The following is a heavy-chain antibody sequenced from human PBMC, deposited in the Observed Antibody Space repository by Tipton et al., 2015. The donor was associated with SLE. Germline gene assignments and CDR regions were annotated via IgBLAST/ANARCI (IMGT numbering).Heavy chain of an antibody. Sequence: SLRLSCAASGFTFSSYWMSWVRQAPGKGMEWVSVIYSDGSSTYYADSVKGRFTISRDNSKNTLYLQMNSLRVEDTAVYYCAKNRASSVWTNFDYWGQGTLVTVSS. CDR2: IYSDGSST. V-gene: IGHV3-23*03. D-gene: IGHD6-25*01. J-gene: IGHJ4*02. CDR1: GFTFSSYW. CDR3: AKNRASSVWTNFDY.